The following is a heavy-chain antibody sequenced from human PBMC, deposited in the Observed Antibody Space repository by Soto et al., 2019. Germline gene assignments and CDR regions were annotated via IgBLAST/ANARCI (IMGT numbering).Heavy chain of an antibody. V-gene: IGHV1-58*02. CDR1: GFTFTSSA. J-gene: IGHJ3*02. D-gene: IGHD2-2*01. Sequence: GASVKVSCKASGFTFTSSAMQWVRQARGQRLEWIGWIVVGSGNTNYAQKFQERVTITRDMSTSTAYMELSSLRSEDTAVYYCAATIPQGGGVVPAAILGYAFDIWGQGTMVTVSS. CDR2: IVVGSGNT. CDR3: AATIPQGGGVVPAAILGYAFDI.